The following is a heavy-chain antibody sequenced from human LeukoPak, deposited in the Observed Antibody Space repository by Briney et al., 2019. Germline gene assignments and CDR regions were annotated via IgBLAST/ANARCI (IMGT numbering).Heavy chain of an antibody. D-gene: IGHD6-19*01. CDR2: ISGSGDST. CDR1: GFTFSSYA. J-gene: IGHJ4*02. V-gene: IGHV3-23*01. CDR3: AIVIAVAGPATFY. Sequence: GGSLRLSCAASGFTFSSYAMSWVRQAPGKGLEWVSSISGSGDSTYYAGSVKGRSTISRDNSKNTLYLQMNSLRAEDTALYYCAIVIAVAGPATFYWGQGTLATVSS.